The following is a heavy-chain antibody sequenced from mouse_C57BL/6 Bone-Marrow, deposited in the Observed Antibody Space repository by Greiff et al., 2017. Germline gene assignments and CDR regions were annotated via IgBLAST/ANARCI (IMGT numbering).Heavy chain of an antibody. CDR3: APGEGYYVENYFGY. CDR1: GFNITDYY. Sequence: FQLQQSGAELVKPGASVKLSCTASGFNITDYYMHWVKQRTEQGLEWIGRIDLEDGETKYAPKFQGKATITADTSSNTAYLQLSTLTPEDTAGYCCAPGEGYYVENYFGYWGQGTTRTVSS. V-gene: IGHV14-2*01. CDR2: IDLEDGET. J-gene: IGHJ2*01. D-gene: IGHD2-3*01.